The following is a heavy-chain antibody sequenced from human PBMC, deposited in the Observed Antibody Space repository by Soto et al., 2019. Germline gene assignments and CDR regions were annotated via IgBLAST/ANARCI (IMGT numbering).Heavy chain of an antibody. Sequence: QVQLVESGGGSIKPGESLRLSCAASGFTFSTYYMAWIRQPPGKGLEWVSYISSRHNPTYYADSVKGRFTISRDNAKNSLYLHTTSLRADDTAVYYCVRDKDGTYNFDYWGQGTLVTVSS. J-gene: IGHJ4*02. V-gene: IGHV3-11*01. CDR2: ISSRHNPT. CDR1: GFTFSTYY. CDR3: VRDKDGTYNFDY. D-gene: IGHD1-26*01.